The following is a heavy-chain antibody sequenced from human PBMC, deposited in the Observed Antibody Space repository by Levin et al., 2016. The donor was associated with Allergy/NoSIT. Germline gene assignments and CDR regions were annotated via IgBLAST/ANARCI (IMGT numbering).Heavy chain of an antibody. CDR2: ISGSGSRI. J-gene: IGHJ3*02. V-gene: IGHV3-11*01. D-gene: IGHD1-26*01. CDR3: ARDTAYYDI. Sequence: RQAPGKGLEWVSYISGSGSRIYYADSVKGRCTISRDNAKNLLYLQMNSLRAEDTAVYYCARDTAYYDIWGQGTMVTVSS.